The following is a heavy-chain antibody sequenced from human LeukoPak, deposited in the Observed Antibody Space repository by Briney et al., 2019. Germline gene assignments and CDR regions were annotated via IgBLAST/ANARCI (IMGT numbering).Heavy chain of an antibody. CDR2: ISYDGSNK. CDR3: AKETGSGSYYEYYFDY. V-gene: IGHV3-30*18. J-gene: IGHJ4*02. D-gene: IGHD3-10*01. Sequence: PGRSLRLSCVASGFTFSTYGMHWVRQAPGKGLERVAVISYDGSNKYYADSVKGRFTISRDNSQNTLYLQMNSLRAEDTAVYYCAKETGSGSYYEYYFDYWGQGTLVTVSS. CDR1: GFTFSTYG.